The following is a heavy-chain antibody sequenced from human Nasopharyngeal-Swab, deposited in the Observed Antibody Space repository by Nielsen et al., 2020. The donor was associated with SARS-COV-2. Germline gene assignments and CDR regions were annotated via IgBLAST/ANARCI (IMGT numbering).Heavy chain of an antibody. J-gene: IGHJ6*03. CDR2: ISGGGGST. V-gene: IGHV3-23*01. D-gene: IGHD3-3*01. Sequence: WIRQPPGKGLEWVSAISGGGGSTYYADSVKGRFTISRDNSKNTLYLQMNSLRAEDTAVYYCAKDLKPMYYDFWSGYYTDYYYYMDVWGKGTTVTVSS. CDR3: AKDLKPMYYDFWSGYYTDYYYYMDV.